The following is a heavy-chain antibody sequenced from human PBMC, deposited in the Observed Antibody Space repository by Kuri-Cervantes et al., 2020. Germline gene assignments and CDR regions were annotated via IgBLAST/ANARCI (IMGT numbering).Heavy chain of an antibody. CDR3: ARARNYDSVRGHGMDV. V-gene: IGHV4-34*01. CDR2: INHSGST. J-gene: IGHJ6*02. Sequence: SETLSLTCAVYGGSFSGYYWSWIRQPPGKGPEWIGEINHSGSTNYNPSLKSRVTISVDTSKNQFSLKLSSVTAADTAVYYCARARNYDSVRGHGMDVWGQGTTVTVSS. D-gene: IGHD3-22*01. CDR1: GGSFSGYY.